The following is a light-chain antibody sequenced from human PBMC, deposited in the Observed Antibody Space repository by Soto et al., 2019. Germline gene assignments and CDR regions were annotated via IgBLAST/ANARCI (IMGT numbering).Light chain of an antibody. V-gene: IGKV3-11*01. CDR2: DTS. CDR1: EDVDIY. Sequence: PGGRATLSCRASEDVDIYLAWYQQKPGQAPRLLIYDTSKRATGTPARFTGTGSGTDFTLTISSLEPEDFAVYYCQQRFSWPPWTFGQGTKVEIK. CDR3: QQRFSWPPWT. J-gene: IGKJ1*01.